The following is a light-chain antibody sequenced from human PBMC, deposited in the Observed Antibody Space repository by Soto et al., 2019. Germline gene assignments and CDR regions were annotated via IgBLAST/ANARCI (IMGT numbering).Light chain of an antibody. CDR1: QSVSSSY. Sequence: EIVLTQSPGTLSLSPGERATLSCRASQSVSSSYLAWYQQKPGQAPRLLIYGVSSRATGIPDRFSGSGSGTDFTLPISRLEPEDFAVYYCHQYDSSPLTCGGGTTVEIK. CDR3: HQYDSSPLT. J-gene: IGKJ4*01. V-gene: IGKV3-20*01. CDR2: GVS.